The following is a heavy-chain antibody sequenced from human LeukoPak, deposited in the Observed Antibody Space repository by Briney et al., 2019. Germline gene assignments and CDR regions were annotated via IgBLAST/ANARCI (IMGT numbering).Heavy chain of an antibody. CDR2: IYTSGST. J-gene: IGHJ3*02. CDR3: AREVRHYDFWSGYSGEGDAFDI. Sequence: SETLSLTCTVSGGSVSSYYWSWIRQPAGKGLEWIGRIYTSGSTNYNPSLKSRVTMSVDTSKNQFSLKLSSVTAADTAVYYCAREVRHYDFWSGYSGEGDAFDIWGQGTMVTVSS. CDR1: GGSVSSYY. D-gene: IGHD3-3*01. V-gene: IGHV4-4*07.